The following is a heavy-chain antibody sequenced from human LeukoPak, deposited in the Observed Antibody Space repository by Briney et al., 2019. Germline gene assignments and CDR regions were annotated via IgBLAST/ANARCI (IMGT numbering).Heavy chain of an antibody. CDR3: ARDYDSSGYRPLDY. CDR1: GYTFTSYG. Sequence: ASVKVSCKASGYTFTSYGISWVRQAPGQGLEWMGWISAYNGNTNYAQKFQGRVTITADESTSTAYMELSSLRSEDTAVYYCARDYDSSGYRPLDYWGQGTLVTVSS. V-gene: IGHV1-18*01. J-gene: IGHJ4*02. D-gene: IGHD3-22*01. CDR2: ISAYNGNT.